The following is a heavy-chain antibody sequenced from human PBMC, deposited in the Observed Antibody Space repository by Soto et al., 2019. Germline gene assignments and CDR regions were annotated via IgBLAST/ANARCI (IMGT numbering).Heavy chain of an antibody. CDR3: AKDARTPITIFGVVIIDFDY. Sequence: GGSLRLSCAASGFTFSSYAMSWVRQAPGKGLEWVSAISGSGGSTYYADSVKGRFTISRDNSKNTLYLQMNSLRAEDTAVYYCAKDARTPITIFGVVIIDFDYWGQGTLVTVSS. D-gene: IGHD3-3*01. CDR1: GFTFSSYA. CDR2: ISGSGGST. J-gene: IGHJ4*02. V-gene: IGHV3-23*01.